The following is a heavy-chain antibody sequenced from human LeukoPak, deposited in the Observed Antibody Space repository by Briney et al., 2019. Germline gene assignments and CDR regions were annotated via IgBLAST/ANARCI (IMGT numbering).Heavy chain of an antibody. J-gene: IGHJ3*02. D-gene: IGHD3-16*01. CDR3: ARAYGYVSDAFDI. CDR2: IYPGDSDT. V-gene: IGHV5-51*01. CDR1: GSRFTSYW. Sequence: GESLKISCKGSGSRFTSYWIGWVRQMPRKGLEWMGIIYPGDSDTRYSPSLQGQVTISADKSISTAYLQWSSLKASDTAMYYCARAYGYVSDAFDIWGQGTMVTVSS.